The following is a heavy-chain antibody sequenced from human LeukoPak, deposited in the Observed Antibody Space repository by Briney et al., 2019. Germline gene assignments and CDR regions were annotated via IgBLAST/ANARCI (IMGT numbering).Heavy chain of an antibody. V-gene: IGHV3-30*02. CDR1: GFTFSSYG. Sequence: GGSLRLSCAASGFTFSSYGMHWVRQAPGKGLEWVAFIRYDGSNKYYADSVKGRFTISRDNSKNTLYLQMNSLRAEDTAVYYCAREKRIQLWLSTDAFDIWGQGTMVTVSS. CDR3: AREKRIQLWLSTDAFDI. D-gene: IGHD5-18*01. CDR2: IRYDGSNK. J-gene: IGHJ3*02.